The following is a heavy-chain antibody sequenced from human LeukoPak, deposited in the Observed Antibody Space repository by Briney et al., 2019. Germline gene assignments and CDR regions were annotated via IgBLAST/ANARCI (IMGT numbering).Heavy chain of an antibody. J-gene: IGHJ4*02. CDR1: GYTSTSSD. Sequence: ASVKVSSKASGYTSTSSDINWVRQATGQGFEWMGWMNPNGGNTSYAQKFHGRVAMTRNTSISTAYMELSSLRSEDTAVYYCARDDFSSGWLDYWGQGTLVTVSS. CDR3: ARDDFSSGWLDY. CDR2: MNPNGGNT. V-gene: IGHV1-8*01. D-gene: IGHD6-19*01.